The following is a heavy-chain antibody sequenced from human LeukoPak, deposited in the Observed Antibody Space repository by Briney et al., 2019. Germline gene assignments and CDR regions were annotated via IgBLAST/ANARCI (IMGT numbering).Heavy chain of an antibody. D-gene: IGHD3-16*01. CDR2: IYGGGST. J-gene: IGHJ3*01. V-gene: IGHV3-53*01. CDR3: ATDWGSGDSYLRALDL. Sequence: GGSLRLSCAASGFTVSSNYMSWVRQAPGKGLEWVSVIYGGGSTKYADSVKGRFTTSRDNSKNTLYLQMDSLKTEDTAMYYCATDWGSGDSYLRALDLWGQGTMVVVSS. CDR1: GFTVSSNY.